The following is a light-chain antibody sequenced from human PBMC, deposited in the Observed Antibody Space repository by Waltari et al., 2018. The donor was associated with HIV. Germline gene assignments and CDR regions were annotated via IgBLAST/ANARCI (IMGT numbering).Light chain of an antibody. J-gene: IGKJ5*01. CDR1: HTTKKW. V-gene: IGKV1-5*03. Sequence: DILLTQSPSTLAAFVGDRVTIPCRASHTTKKWLAWYQQRPGDPPKLLITKASTLEVGVPTRFRGRGSETEFTLTIDTLQPDDFAVYYCQQYDNLPSFGQGTRLE. CDR3: QQYDNLPS. CDR2: KAS.